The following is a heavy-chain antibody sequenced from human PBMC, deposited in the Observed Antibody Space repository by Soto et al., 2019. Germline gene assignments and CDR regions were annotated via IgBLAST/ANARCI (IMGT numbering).Heavy chain of an antibody. CDR1: GGTFSSYT. CDR3: ATDLPLYSSRGGPHY. Sequence: GASVKVSCKASGGTFSSYTISWVRQAPGQGLEWMGRIIPILGIANYAQKFQGRVTITADKSTSTAYMELSSLRSEDTAVYYCATDLPLYSSRGGPHYWGQGTLVTVSS. CDR2: IIPILGIA. J-gene: IGHJ4*02. D-gene: IGHD6-13*01. V-gene: IGHV1-69*04.